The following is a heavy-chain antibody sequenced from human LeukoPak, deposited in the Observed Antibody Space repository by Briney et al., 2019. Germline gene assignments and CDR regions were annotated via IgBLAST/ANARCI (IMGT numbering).Heavy chain of an antibody. V-gene: IGHV4-39*01. J-gene: IGHJ4*02. CDR1: GGSISSSSYY. Sequence: LETLSLTCTVSGGSISSSSYYWGWIRQPPGKGLEWIGSIYYSGSTYYNPSLKSRVTISVDTSKNQFSLKLSSVTAADTAVYYCASIAARRGYYFDYWGQGTLVTVSS. CDR3: ASIAARRGYYFDY. D-gene: IGHD6-6*01. CDR2: IYYSGST.